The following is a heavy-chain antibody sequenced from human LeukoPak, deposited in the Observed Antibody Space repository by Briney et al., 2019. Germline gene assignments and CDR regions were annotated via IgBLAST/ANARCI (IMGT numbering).Heavy chain of an antibody. CDR2: ISGSGGST. CDR3: AKDQDSYYYYHMDV. J-gene: IGHJ6*03. CDR1: GFTFSSYA. Sequence: LSGGSLRLSCAASGFTFSSYAMSWVRQAPGKGLEWVSAISGSGGSTYYADSVKGRFTISRDNSKNTLYLQMDSLRVEDTAVYYCAKDQDSYYYYHMDVWGKGTTVTVSS. V-gene: IGHV3-23*01.